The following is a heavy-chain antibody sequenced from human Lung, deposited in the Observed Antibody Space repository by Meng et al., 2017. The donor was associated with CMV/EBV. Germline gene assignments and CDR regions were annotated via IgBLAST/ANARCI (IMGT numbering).Heavy chain of an antibody. Sequence: GESLKISCATSGFTFSGYGMNWVRQAPGKGLEWVSYISTRGRTIYYADSVKGRFTISRDNAKGSLYLQMNNLRAEDTAIYYCATYNGYSLFFDYWGQGTLVXVSS. J-gene: IGHJ4*02. CDR3: ATYNGYSLFFDY. V-gene: IGHV3-48*03. CDR2: ISTRGRTI. CDR1: GFTFSGYG. D-gene: IGHD5-18*01.